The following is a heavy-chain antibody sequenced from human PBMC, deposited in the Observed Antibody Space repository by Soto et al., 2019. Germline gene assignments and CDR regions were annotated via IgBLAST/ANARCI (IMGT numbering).Heavy chain of an antibody. CDR2: IKQDGSEK. D-gene: IGHD6-13*01. J-gene: IGHJ5*02. CDR1: GFTFSSYW. CDR3: ARVVSGSWYGTRASHGNWFDP. V-gene: IGHV3-7*01. Sequence: EVQLVESGGGLVQPGGSLRLSCAASGFTFSSYWMSWVRQAPGKGLEWVANIKQDGSEKYYVDSVKGRFTISRDNAKNSLYLQMNSLSAEDTAVYYCARVVSGSWYGTRASHGNWFDPWGQGTLVTVSS.